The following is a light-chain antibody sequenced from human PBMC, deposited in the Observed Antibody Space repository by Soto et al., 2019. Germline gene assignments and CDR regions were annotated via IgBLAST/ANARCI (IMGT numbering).Light chain of an antibody. V-gene: IGKV1-5*03. CDR2: KAS. CDR3: LQYDSLSYT. Sequence: DIQMTQSPSTLSGSVGDRVTITCRASQTISSWLAWYQQKPGKAPKLLIYKASTLKSGVPSRFSGSGSGTEFTLTISSLQPDDFATYYCLQYDSLSYTFGQGTKLEIK. J-gene: IGKJ2*01. CDR1: QTISSW.